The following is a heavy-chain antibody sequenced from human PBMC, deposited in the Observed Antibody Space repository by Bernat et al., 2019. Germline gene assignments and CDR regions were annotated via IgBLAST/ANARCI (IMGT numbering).Heavy chain of an antibody. CDR3: ARRPIGSSSFTKSNWFDP. J-gene: IGHJ5*02. V-gene: IGHV3-30-3*01. CDR1: GFTFSSYA. CDR2: ISYDGSNK. Sequence: QVQLVESGGGVVQPGRSLRLSCAASGFTFSSYAMHWVRQAPGKGLEWVAVISYDGSNKYYADSVKGRVTISRDNSKNTLYLQMNSLRAEDTAVYYCARRPIGSSSFTKSNWFDPWGQGTLVTVSS. D-gene: IGHD6-6*01.